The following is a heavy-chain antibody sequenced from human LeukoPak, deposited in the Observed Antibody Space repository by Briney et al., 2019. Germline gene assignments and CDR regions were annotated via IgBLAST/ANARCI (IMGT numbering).Heavy chain of an antibody. D-gene: IGHD2-2*01. V-gene: IGHV4-39*01. Sequence: SETLSLTCTVSGGSISSTSLYWGWIRQPPGKGLEWIGSIYHSGDTSYNPSLKSRITMSVEKSKNQFSLKMTSLTAADTAVYYCAGPSSSARFAYWGQGTQVTVSS. CDR1: GGSISSTSLY. CDR3: AGPSSSARFAY. J-gene: IGHJ4*02. CDR2: IYHSGDT.